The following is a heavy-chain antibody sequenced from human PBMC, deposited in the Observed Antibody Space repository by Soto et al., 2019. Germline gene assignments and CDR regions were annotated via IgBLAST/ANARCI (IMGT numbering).Heavy chain of an antibody. Sequence: QVQLQESGPGLVKPSQTLSLTCTVSGGSISSGGYYWSWIHQHPGKGLEWIGYIYYSGSTYYNPSLKGRVTISVDTSKNQCSLKLSSVTAAATAVYYCARGPSLRYFDWALFDPWGQGTLVTVSS. CDR3: ARGPSLRYFDWALFDP. CDR1: GGSISSGGYY. D-gene: IGHD3-9*01. J-gene: IGHJ5*02. V-gene: IGHV4-31*03. CDR2: IYYSGST.